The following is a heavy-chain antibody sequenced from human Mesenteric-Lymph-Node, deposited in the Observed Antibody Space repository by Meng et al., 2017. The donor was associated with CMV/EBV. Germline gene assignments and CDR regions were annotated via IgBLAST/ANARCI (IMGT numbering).Heavy chain of an antibody. CDR3: ASHYDSPAGYYYGMDV. V-gene: IGHV3-7*01. Sequence: GESLKISCAASGFTFSSYWMSWVRQAPGKGLEWVANIKQDGSEKYYVDSVKGRFTISRDNAKNSLYLQMNSLRAEDTAVYYCASHYDSPAGYYYGMDVWGHGTAVTVSS. CDR2: IKQDGSEK. J-gene: IGHJ6*02. D-gene: IGHD5-12*01. CDR1: GFTFSSYW.